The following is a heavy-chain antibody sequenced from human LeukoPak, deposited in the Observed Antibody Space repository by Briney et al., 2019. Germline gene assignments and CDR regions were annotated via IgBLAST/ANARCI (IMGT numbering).Heavy chain of an antibody. Sequence: KTSETLSLTCAVYGGSFSGYYWSWIRQPPGKGLEWIGEINHSGSTNYNPSLKSRVTISVDTSKNQFSLKLSYVTAADTAVYYCARLGIQLWLRGSYFDYWGQGTLVTVSS. J-gene: IGHJ4*02. D-gene: IGHD5-18*01. CDR1: GGSFSGYY. V-gene: IGHV4-34*01. CDR3: ARLGIQLWLRGSYFDY. CDR2: INHSGST.